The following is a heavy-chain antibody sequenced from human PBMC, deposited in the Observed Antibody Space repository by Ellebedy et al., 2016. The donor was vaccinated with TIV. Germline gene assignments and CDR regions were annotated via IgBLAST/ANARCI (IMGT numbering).Heavy chain of an antibody. J-gene: IGHJ3*01. D-gene: IGHD6-25*01. CDR3: ARHLDLFDSGYYPGDGLDV. CDR2: IYPGDSET. V-gene: IGHV5-51*01. Sequence: GESLKISCQFSGYTFTKFWIGWVRQLPGKGLEWMGIIYPGDSETSYSPSFQGHVTFSVDKSNNVAYLQWSGLKASDTAIYYCARHLDLFDSGYYPGDGLDVWGQGTKVIVS. CDR1: GYTFTKFW.